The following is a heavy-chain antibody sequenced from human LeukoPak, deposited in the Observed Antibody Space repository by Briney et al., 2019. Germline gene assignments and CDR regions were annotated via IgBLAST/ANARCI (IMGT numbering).Heavy chain of an antibody. CDR3: TRGGGSGWYLDY. V-gene: IGHV4-34*01. Sequence: SETLSLTCAVYGESFSGYYWSWIRQPPGKGLEWIGEINHSGSINYNPSLKSRVTISVDTSKNQFSLKLSSVTAADTAMYYCTRGGGSGWYLDYWGQGDVGSVSS. CDR1: GESFSGYY. J-gene: IGHJ4*02. CDR2: INHSGSI. D-gene: IGHD6-19*01.